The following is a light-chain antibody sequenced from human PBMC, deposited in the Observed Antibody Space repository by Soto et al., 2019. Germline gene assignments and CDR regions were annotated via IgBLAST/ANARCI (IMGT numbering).Light chain of an antibody. V-gene: IGKV3-20*01. CDR2: GAL. CDR1: QSFSSKC. J-gene: IGKJ5*01. Sequence: EIVLTKSPCTLSLSPGERATLSCRAAQSFSSKCVDWYHQKPDQAPRLLIYGALNRATGTPERFSGSGSGTAFTLTISRLEPEDYAVYYCRCLGFGQGTRLYSK. CDR3: RCLG.